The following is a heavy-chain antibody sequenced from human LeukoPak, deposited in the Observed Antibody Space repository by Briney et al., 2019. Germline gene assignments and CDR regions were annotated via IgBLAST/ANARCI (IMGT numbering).Heavy chain of an antibody. Sequence: ASVKVSCKASGGTFSSYAISWVRQAPGQGLERMGGIIPIFGTANYAQKFQGRVTITADESTSTAYMELSSLRSEDTAVYYCARLRYSSSWADAFDIWGQGTMVTVSS. J-gene: IGHJ3*02. V-gene: IGHV1-69*13. D-gene: IGHD6-13*01. CDR1: GGTFSSYA. CDR3: ARLRYSSSWADAFDI. CDR2: IIPIFGTA.